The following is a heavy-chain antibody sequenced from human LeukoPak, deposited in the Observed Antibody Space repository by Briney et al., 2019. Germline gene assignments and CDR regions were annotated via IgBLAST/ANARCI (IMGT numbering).Heavy chain of an antibody. CDR3: LRDRGTGWCRNDCHM. CDR2: INWNGNEK. V-gene: IGHV3-20*04. CDR1: GFRFDDHG. Sequence: SGGSLRLSCEVSGFRFDDHGMSWVRQAPGKWLEWVSGINWNGNEKGYVDSVKGRFTISRDNAKNSLYLEMNSLRAEDTAFYYCLRDRGTGWCRNDCHMWGQGTMVTVSS. D-gene: IGHD6-19*01. J-gene: IGHJ3*02.